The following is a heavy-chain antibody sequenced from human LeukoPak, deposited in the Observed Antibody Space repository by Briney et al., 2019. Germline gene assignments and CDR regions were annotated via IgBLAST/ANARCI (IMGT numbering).Heavy chain of an antibody. J-gene: IGHJ4*02. V-gene: IGHV4-59*08. CDR2: IYNSGSTKYN. Sequence: SETLSLTCTVSGGSISGHYWSWLRQSPGKGLEWIAYIYNSGSTKYNNYNASLKSRVIMSMDTSNNQLSLIVSSVTAADTAVYYCARHTTGRALGDFDYWGQGTLVTVSA. CDR3: ARHTTGRALGDFDY. CDR1: GGSISGHY. D-gene: IGHD2-8*01.